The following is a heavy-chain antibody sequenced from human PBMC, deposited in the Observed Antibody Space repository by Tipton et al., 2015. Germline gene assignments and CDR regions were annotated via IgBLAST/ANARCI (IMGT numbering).Heavy chain of an antibody. CDR1: GGTFNNYV. Sequence: QLVQSGAEVEKPGSSVKVSCKASGGTFNNYVINWVRQAPGQGLEWMGGIIPVFGTASYAHNLQGRVTITADESTSTVYMELISLRSEDTAVFYCAREWSSGGWKNAFQIWGQGTMVTVSS. CDR2: IIPVFGTA. J-gene: IGHJ3*02. D-gene: IGHD6-19*01. V-gene: IGHV1-69*01. CDR3: AREWSSGGWKNAFQI.